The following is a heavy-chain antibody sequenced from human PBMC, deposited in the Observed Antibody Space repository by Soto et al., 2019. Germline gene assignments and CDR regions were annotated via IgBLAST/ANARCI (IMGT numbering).Heavy chain of an antibody. CDR3: ATCSYYYYYYYGMDV. Sequence: QVQLQESGPGLVKPSGTLSLTCAVSGGSITSNNWWSWVRQPPGKGLEWIGEIYHSRRTNYNPSLKSRVIMSVDTSKNQFSLKLSSVTAADTAVYYCATCSYYYYYYYGMDVWGQGTTVTVSS. J-gene: IGHJ6*02. CDR2: IYHSRRT. V-gene: IGHV4-4*02. CDR1: GGSITSNNW. D-gene: IGHD2-15*01.